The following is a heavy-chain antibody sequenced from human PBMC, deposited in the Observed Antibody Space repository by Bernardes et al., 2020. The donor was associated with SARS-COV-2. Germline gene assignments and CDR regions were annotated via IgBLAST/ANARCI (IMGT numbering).Heavy chain of an antibody. Sequence: SVKVSCKAYVGPFTDYAISWVRQAPGQGLEWLGGIIPRFAKTNYAQKFQGRVAITTDESTSAVYLVLTSLTSDDTAMYYCARGIRNRHYYYGVDVWGQGTTVIVSS. J-gene: IGHJ6*02. D-gene: IGHD1-20*01. CDR1: VGPFTDYA. CDR3: ARGIRNRHYYYGVDV. V-gene: IGHV1-69*05. CDR2: IIPRFAKT.